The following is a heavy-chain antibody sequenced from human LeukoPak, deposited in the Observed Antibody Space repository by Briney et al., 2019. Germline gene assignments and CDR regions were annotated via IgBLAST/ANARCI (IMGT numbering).Heavy chain of an antibody. CDR3: ARYSGSYYYPPAWDL. CDR1: GFTFSNNA. V-gene: IGHV3-23*01. Sequence: GGSLRLSCAASGFTFSNNAMSWVRQAPGKGLEWVSATSTSGGSAYYADSVKGRFTISRDNSKNTLYLQMDSLRADDTAVYYCARYSGSYYYPPAWDLWGQGTLVTVSP. J-gene: IGHJ4*02. CDR2: TSTSGGSA. D-gene: IGHD1-26*01.